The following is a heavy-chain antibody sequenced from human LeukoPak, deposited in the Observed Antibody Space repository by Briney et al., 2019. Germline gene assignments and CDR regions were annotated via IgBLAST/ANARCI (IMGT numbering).Heavy chain of an antibody. CDR1: GFTFSSYS. V-gene: IGHV3-21*01. D-gene: IGHD3-16*01. Sequence: SWGSLRLSCAASGFTFSSYSLNWVRQSPGRGLEWVSYISSGSSYIYYADSVKGRFTSSRDNAKNSLFLQMNSLRAEDTAVYYCARATGLFDLWGQGTLVTVSS. J-gene: IGHJ4*02. CDR3: ARATGLFDL. CDR2: ISSGSSYI.